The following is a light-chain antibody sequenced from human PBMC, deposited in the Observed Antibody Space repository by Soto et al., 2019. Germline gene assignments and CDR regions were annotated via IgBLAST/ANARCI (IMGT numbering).Light chain of an antibody. J-gene: IGKJ1*01. Sequence: EIVLTQSPGTLSLSPGERATLSCRASQSVSSSYLDWYQQKPGQAPRLLIYSASSRATGIPDRFSGSGSGTAFTLTISRLEPEDFAVYYCQQYSSSSWTFGQGTKVEIK. CDR3: QQYSSSSWT. CDR2: SAS. CDR1: QSVSSSY. V-gene: IGKV3-20*01.